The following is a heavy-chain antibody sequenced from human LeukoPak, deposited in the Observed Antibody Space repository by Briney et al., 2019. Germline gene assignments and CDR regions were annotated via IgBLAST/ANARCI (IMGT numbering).Heavy chain of an antibody. J-gene: IGHJ4*02. V-gene: IGHV4-39*01. Sequence: SETLSLTCTVSGGSISSTDFYWGWIRQPPGTGLQWVASLHSSGRTYNNPSFGSRLSVSLDTSQNQFSLYLASVTAADTAVYYCARGGLSNSGWSFDHWGQGILVPVSS. CDR3: ARGGLSNSGWSFDH. CDR2: LHSSGRT. D-gene: IGHD6-19*01. CDR1: GGSISSTDFY.